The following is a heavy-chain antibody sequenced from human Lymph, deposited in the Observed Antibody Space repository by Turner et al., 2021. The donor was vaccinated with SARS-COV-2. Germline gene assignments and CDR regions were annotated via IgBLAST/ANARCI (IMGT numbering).Heavy chain of an antibody. CDR1: GGSISSYY. CDR3: VRGFDY. V-gene: IGHV4-59*01. Sequence: QVQLQKSGPGLVKPSETLSLTCTVSGGSISSYYWSWIRQPPGKGLEWIGYIYYSGSTNYNPSLKSRVTMSVDTSKNQFSLKLSSVTAADTAVYYCVRGFDYWGQGTLVTVSS. J-gene: IGHJ4*02. CDR2: IYYSGST. D-gene: IGHD3-10*01.